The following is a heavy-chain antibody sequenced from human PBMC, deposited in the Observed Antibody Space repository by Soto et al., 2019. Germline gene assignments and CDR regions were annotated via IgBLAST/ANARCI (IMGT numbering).Heavy chain of an antibody. CDR1: AGFISGSTYF. J-gene: IGHJ5*02. V-gene: IGHV4-39*07. Sequence: PSETLSLTCTVSAGFISGSTYFWGWVRQPPGKGLDWIGNIYHSGTTYYNPSLKSRVTISVDTSKDQFSLNLSSVTAADTAVYYCARDMHAGFTHYFDPWGQGTLVTVSS. D-gene: IGHD1-26*01. CDR2: IYHSGTT. CDR3: ARDMHAGFTHYFDP.